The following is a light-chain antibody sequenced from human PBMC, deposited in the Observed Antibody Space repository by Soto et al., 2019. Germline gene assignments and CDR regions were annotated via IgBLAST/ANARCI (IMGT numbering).Light chain of an antibody. Sequence: QLVLTQPPSVSEAPRQRVTMSCSGSSSNIGNNAVNWYQQLPGKAPKLLIYYDDLLPSGVSDRFSGSKSGTSVSLAISGLQSEDEADYYCAAFGGGTKLTVL. CDR3: AA. CDR1: SSNIGNNA. J-gene: IGLJ2*01. V-gene: IGLV1-36*01. CDR2: YDD.